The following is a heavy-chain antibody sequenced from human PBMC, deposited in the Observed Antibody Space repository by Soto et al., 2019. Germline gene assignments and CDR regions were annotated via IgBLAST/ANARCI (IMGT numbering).Heavy chain of an antibody. V-gene: IGHV1-18*04. CDR1: GYNFSDFG. D-gene: IGHD1-1*01. CDR3: ARSEYYEDTGTFEN. J-gene: IGHJ4*02. Sequence: ASVKVSCKASGYNFSDFGITWVRQAPGQGLEWMGWISGKNGNTNYAQKVQGRVTLTADTSTRTAYMEMRALTSDDTGIYYCARSEYYEDTGTFENWGQGTQVTVYS. CDR2: ISGKNGNT.